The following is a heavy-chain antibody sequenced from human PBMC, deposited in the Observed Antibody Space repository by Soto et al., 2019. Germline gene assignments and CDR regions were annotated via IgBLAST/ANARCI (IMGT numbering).Heavy chain of an antibody. V-gene: IGHV3-21*01. Sequence: PGGSLRLSCAASGFTFSSDSMNWVRQAPGKGLEWVSSISSSSSYIYYADSVTGRFTISRDNAKNSLYPQMNSLRAEDTAVYYCARDLGSRSGYNPHNLFDTCGPGTLVTLSS. CDR2: ISSSSSYI. CDR3: ARDLGSRSGYNPHNLFDT. CDR1: GFTFSSDS. D-gene: IGHD3-3*01. J-gene: IGHJ5*02.